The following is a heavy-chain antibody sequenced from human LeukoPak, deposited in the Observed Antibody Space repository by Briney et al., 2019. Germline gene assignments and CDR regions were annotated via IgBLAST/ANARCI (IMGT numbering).Heavy chain of an antibody. CDR2: IWYDGTNQ. J-gene: IGHJ4*02. Sequence: GGSLRLSCVASGFAFSNYGFHWVRQAPGKGLEWVAVIWYDGTNQYYGDSVKGRFTIPRDNSWNTLYLQMNSLRVEDTAVYFCARNRGYSGYDPFDYWGQGTLVTVSS. CDR1: GFAFSNYG. V-gene: IGHV3-33*01. CDR3: ARNRGYSGYDPFDY. D-gene: IGHD5-12*01.